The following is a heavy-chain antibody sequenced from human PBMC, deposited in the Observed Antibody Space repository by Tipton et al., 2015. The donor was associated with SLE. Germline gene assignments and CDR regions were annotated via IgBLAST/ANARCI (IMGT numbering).Heavy chain of an antibody. Sequence: SLRLSCAASGFTFSSYWMHWVRQAPGKGLVWVSRINRDGSSTSYADSVKGRFTISRDNAKNTVYLQMNSLRAEDTAVYYCARGPHCYYGMDVWGQGTPVAVSS. J-gene: IGHJ6*02. CDR3: ARGPHCYYGMDV. V-gene: IGHV3-74*01. CDR2: INRDGSST. CDR1: GFTFSSYW.